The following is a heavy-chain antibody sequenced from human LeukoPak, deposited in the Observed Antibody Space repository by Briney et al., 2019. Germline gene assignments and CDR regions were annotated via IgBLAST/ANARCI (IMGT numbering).Heavy chain of an antibody. CDR1: GFTFGDYA. CDR3: ANWGIQLWLGPEKPKNSKDFDY. D-gene: IGHD5-18*01. V-gene: IGHV3-49*04. J-gene: IGHJ4*02. Sequence: GGSLRLSCITSGFTFGDYAMNWVRQAPGKGLEWVGFIKNKAYGETTEYAASVKGRFTISRDDSKNIAYLQMNSLRAEDTAVYYCANWGIQLWLGPEKPKNSKDFDYWGQGTLVTVSS. CDR2: IKNKAYGETT.